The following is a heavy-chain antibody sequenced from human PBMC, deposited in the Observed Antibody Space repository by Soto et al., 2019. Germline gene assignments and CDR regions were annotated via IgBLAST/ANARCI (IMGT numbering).Heavy chain of an antibody. CDR1: GFTFSSYA. D-gene: IGHD6-13*01. CDR3: ARDSAAAGNGVCAFDI. Sequence: EVQLVESGGGLVQPGGSLRLSCAASGFTFSSYAMHWVRQAPGKGLEYVSAISSNGGSTYYANSVKGRFTISRDNSKKTLYLQMGSLRAEDMAVYYCARDSAAAGNGVCAFDIWGQGTMVTVSS. V-gene: IGHV3-64*01. J-gene: IGHJ3*02. CDR2: ISSNGGST.